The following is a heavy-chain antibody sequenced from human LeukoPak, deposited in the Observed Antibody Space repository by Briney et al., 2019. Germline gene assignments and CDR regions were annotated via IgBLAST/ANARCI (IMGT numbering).Heavy chain of an antibody. D-gene: IGHD1-26*01. CDR2: TYSDGSR. CDR1: GFTVNSNF. J-gene: IGHJ3*02. Sequence: PGGSLRLSCAASGFTVNSNFINWVRQAPGKGLEWVSETYSDGSRYYAASVKGRFSISRDNSKNTVYLQMNSLRVEDTAVYYCARDLREHGVFDIWGQGTMVTVSS. V-gene: IGHV3-53*01. CDR3: ARDLREHGVFDI.